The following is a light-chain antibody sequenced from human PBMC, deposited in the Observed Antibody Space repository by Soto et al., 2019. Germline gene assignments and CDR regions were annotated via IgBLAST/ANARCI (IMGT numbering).Light chain of an antibody. J-gene: IGKJ5*01. CDR2: GAS. CDR1: QSVSSY. CDR3: QQHSISPWT. V-gene: IGKV3-20*01. Sequence: IVLTKSPATLSLSPGERAPLSCRASQSVSSYLAWYQQKPGQAPRLLIYGASNRATGIPDRFSGSGSGTDFTLTISRLQPEDFAVYYCQQHSISPWTFGQGTRLEIK.